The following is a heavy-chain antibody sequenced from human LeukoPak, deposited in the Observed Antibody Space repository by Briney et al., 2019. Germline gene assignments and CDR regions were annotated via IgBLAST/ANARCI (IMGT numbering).Heavy chain of an antibody. CDR1: GDSISSHY. D-gene: IGHD6-13*01. CDR2: IYYSGST. CDR3: ARGYRSSWRDGFDP. Sequence: SETLSLTCTVSGDSISSHYWSWIRQPPGKGLEWIGYIYYSGSTNYNPSLKSRVTISVDTSKKQFSLKLTSVTAADTAVYYWARGYRSSWRDGFDPWGQGTLVTVSS. J-gene: IGHJ5*02. V-gene: IGHV4-59*11.